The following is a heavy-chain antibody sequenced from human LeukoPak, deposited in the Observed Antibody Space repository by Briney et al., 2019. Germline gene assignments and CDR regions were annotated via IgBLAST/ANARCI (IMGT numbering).Heavy chain of an antibody. Sequence: GGSLRLSCAASGFTFATYGISWVRQAPGKGLEWVSVAGESVHTTHYADSVKGRFIISRDNSKNTVHLQMNSLRAEDTAVYYCAKDSFTVVRGVGSDDGFAVWGQGTMVTVSS. V-gene: IGHV3-23*01. CDR3: AKDSFTVVRGVGSDDGFAV. J-gene: IGHJ3*01. CDR2: AGESVHTT. D-gene: IGHD3-10*01. CDR1: GFTFATYG.